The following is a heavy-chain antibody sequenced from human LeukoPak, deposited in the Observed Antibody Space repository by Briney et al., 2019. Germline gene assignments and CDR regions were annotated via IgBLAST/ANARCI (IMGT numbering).Heavy chain of an antibody. V-gene: IGHV4-59*12. D-gene: IGHD3-22*01. Sequence: SETLSLTCTVSGGSISSYYWSWIRQPPGKGLEWIGYIYYSGSTNYNPSLKSRVTISVDTSKNQFSLKLSSVTAADTAVYYCARESYAYFYASSDYRRTDAFDVWGQGTMVTVSS. CDR3: ARESYAYFYASSDYRRTDAFDV. CDR1: GGSISSYY. J-gene: IGHJ3*01. CDR2: IYYSGST.